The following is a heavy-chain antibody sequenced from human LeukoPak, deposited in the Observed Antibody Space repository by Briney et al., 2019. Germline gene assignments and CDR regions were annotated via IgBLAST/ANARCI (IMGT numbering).Heavy chain of an antibody. J-gene: IGHJ4*02. Sequence: SETLSLTCAVYGGSFSGYYWSWIRQPPGKGLEWIGEINHSGSTNYNPSLKSRVTISVDTSKNQFSLKLSSVTAADTAVYYCARASYCSSTSCLIDYWGQETLVTVSS. CDR2: INHSGST. D-gene: IGHD2-2*01. CDR3: ARASYCSSTSCLIDY. V-gene: IGHV4-34*01. CDR1: GGSFSGYY.